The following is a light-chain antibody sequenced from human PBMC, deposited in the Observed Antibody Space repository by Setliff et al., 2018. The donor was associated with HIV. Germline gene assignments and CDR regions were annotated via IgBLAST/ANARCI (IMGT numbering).Light chain of an antibody. CDR2: YDD. J-gene: IGLJ3*02. CDR1: SSNIGNNA. V-gene: IGLV1-36*01. Sequence: QSVLTPPPSVSEAPGQRVTISCSGSSSNIGNNAVVWYQQFPGKAPKLLVYYDDLLPSGVSDRFSGSRSGTSASLAISGLQSEDEADYYCATWDESLNGWVFGGGTQLTVL. CDR3: ATWDESLNGWV.